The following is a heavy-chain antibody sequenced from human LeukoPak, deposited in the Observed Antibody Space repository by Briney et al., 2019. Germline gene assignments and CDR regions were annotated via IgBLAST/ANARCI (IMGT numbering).Heavy chain of an antibody. Sequence: GGSLRLSCAASGFTFSSYEMNWVRQAPGKGLEWVSYISSSGSTIYYADSVKGRFTISRDNAKNSLYLQMNSLRPEDTAIYYCAREKRSGYYPGYWGQGTLVTVSS. CDR3: AREKRSGYYPGY. D-gene: IGHD3-3*01. CDR2: ISSSGSTI. CDR1: GFTFSSYE. V-gene: IGHV3-48*03. J-gene: IGHJ4*02.